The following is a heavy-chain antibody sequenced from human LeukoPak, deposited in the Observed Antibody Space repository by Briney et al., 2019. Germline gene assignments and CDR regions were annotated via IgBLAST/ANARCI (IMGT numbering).Heavy chain of an antibody. Sequence: SETLSLTCTVSGGSISSSHYYWGWIRQPPGKGLEWIGSIYYSGSTYYNPSLKSRVTISVDTSKNQFSLKLSSVTAADTAVYYCARAGNYYDSGGYPILGSYFDLWGRGTPVQVSS. CDR1: GGSISSSHYY. CDR3: ARAGNYYDSGGYPILGSYFDL. J-gene: IGHJ2*01. V-gene: IGHV4-39*01. D-gene: IGHD3-22*01. CDR2: IYYSGST.